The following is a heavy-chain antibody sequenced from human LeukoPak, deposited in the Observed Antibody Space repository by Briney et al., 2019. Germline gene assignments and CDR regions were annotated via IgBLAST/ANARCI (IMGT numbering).Heavy chain of an antibody. CDR2: MNPNSGNT. CDR3: ARSRFSRRITMVRGVIMFDY. V-gene: IGHV1-8*01. Sequence: ASVKVPCKASGYTFTSYDINWVRQATGQGLEWMGWMNPNSGNTGYAQKFQGRVTMTRNTSISTAYMELSSLRSEDTAVYYCARSRFSRRITMVRGVIMFDYWGQGTLVTVSS. D-gene: IGHD3-10*01. CDR1: GYTFTSYD. J-gene: IGHJ4*02.